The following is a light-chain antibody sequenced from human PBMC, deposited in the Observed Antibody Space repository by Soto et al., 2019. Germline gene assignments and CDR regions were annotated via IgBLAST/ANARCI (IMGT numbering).Light chain of an antibody. V-gene: IGKV1-5*01. CDR1: QSISNR. Sequence: DIQMTQTPSTLSASLGDRVTITCRASQSISNRLAWYQQKPGKAPKVVIYDASNLESGVPSRFSGSGSGTEFTLTISRLEPEDFAVYYCQQYGRSPTTFGQGTKVDI. CDR3: QQYGRSPTT. CDR2: DAS. J-gene: IGKJ1*01.